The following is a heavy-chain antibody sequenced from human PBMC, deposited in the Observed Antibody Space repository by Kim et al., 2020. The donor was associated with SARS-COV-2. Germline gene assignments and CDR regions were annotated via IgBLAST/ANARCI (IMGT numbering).Heavy chain of an antibody. J-gene: IGHJ6*02. CDR3: ASHLVPATNYYYYGMDV. CDR1: GYTFTSYY. D-gene: IGHD2-2*01. CDR2: INPSGGST. V-gene: IGHV1-46*01. Sequence: ASVKVSCKASGYTFTSYYMHWVRQAPGQGLEWMGIINPSGGSTSYAQKFQGRVTMTRDTSTSTVYMELSSLRSEDTAVYYCASHLVPATNYYYYGMDVWGQGTTVTVSS.